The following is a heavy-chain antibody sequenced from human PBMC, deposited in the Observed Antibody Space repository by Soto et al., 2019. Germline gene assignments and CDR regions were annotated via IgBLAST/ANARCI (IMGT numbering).Heavy chain of an antibody. CDR3: ARVDYGDLSYYFDY. CDR2: IYYSGST. D-gene: IGHD4-17*01. Sequence: SETLSLTCTVSGGSISSGGYYWSWIRQHPGKGLEWIGYIYYSGSTYYNPSLKSRVTISVDTSKNQFSLKLSSVTAADTAVYYCARVDYGDLSYYFDYWGQGTLVTVSS. V-gene: IGHV4-31*03. CDR1: GGSISSGGYY. J-gene: IGHJ4*02.